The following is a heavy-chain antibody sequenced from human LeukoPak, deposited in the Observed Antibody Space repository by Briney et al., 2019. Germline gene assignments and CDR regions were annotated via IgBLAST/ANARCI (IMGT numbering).Heavy chain of an antibody. Sequence: PVGSLRLSCAASGFTFSSYWMHWVRQAPGKGLVWVSRINSDGSSTSYADSVKGRFTISRDNAKNTLYLQMNSLRAEDTAVYYCARDDYGGPIDYWGQGTLVTVSS. CDR1: GFTFSSYW. V-gene: IGHV3-74*01. CDR3: ARDDYGGPIDY. J-gene: IGHJ4*02. CDR2: INSDGSST. D-gene: IGHD4/OR15-4a*01.